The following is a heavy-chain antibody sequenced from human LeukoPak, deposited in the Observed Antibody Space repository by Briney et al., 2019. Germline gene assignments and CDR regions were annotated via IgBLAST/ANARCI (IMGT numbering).Heavy chain of an antibody. CDR1: GFTLSNYH. CDR3: ATSSWGPEY. V-gene: IGHV3-7*01. Sequence: GGSLRLSCSGSGFTLSNYHMHWLRQAPGKGLEWVAKIQQDGGEKNYVDSVRGRFSISRDNAKNSLYLQVNSLRVEDTAVYYCATSSWGPEYWGQGTLVHVSS. J-gene: IGHJ4*02. D-gene: IGHD7-27*01. CDR2: IQQDGGEK.